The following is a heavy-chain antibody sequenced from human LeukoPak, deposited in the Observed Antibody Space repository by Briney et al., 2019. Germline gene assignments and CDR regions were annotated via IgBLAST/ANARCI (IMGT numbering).Heavy chain of an antibody. V-gene: IGHV4-59*08. J-gene: IGHJ6*02. D-gene: IGHD3-10*01. Sequence: SGTLSLTCTVSGVSISSYPWNWIRQPPGKGLEWIGNIYYSGSTNYNPSLRSRVTISPDTSKNQFSLRLSSVTAADTAVYYCARQGARFGELLSFYAMDVWGQGTTVTVSS. CDR1: GVSISSYP. CDR2: IYYSGST. CDR3: ARQGARFGELLSFYAMDV.